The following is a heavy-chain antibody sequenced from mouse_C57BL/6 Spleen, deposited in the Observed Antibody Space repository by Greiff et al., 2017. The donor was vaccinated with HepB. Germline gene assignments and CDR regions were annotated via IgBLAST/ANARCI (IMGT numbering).Heavy chain of an antibody. D-gene: IGHD1-1*01. CDR2: IYPGSGNT. V-gene: IGHV1-66*01. CDR3: ARRDYYGSSYRAMDD. J-gene: IGHJ4*01. Sequence: VQLQQSGPELVKPGASVKISCKASGYSFTSYYIHWVKQRPGQGLEWIGWIYPGSGNTKYNEKFKGKATLTADTSSSTAYMQLSSLTSEDSAVYYCARRDYYGSSYRAMDDWGQGTSVTVSS. CDR1: GYSFTSYY.